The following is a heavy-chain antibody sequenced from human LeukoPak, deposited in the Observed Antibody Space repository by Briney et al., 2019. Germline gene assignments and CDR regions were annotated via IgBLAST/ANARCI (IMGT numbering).Heavy chain of an antibody. V-gene: IGHV3-74*01. D-gene: IGHD6-6*01. Sequence: GGSLRLSCAASGFSVSSYSMHWVRQPPGKGLVWVSRINSGGSSTYYADSVKGRFTISRDNAKNTLYLQMNRLRADDTAVYYCAKPVSSSSELDYWGQGILVTVSS. J-gene: IGHJ4*02. CDR3: AKPVSSSSELDY. CDR1: GFSVSSYS. CDR2: INSGGSST.